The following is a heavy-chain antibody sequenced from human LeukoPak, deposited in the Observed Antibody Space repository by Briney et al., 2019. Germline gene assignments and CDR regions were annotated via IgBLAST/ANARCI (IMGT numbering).Heavy chain of an antibody. Sequence: AGGSLRLSCAASGFTFSSYAMSWVRQTPGKGLEWVSAISSSGGGTHYADSVKGRFTISRDNSKNTLYLQMNSLRAEDTALYYCAREKAATGFFDYWGQGILVTVSS. CDR2: ISSSGGGT. D-gene: IGHD6-13*01. V-gene: IGHV3-23*01. CDR3: AREKAATGFFDY. J-gene: IGHJ4*02. CDR1: GFTFSSYA.